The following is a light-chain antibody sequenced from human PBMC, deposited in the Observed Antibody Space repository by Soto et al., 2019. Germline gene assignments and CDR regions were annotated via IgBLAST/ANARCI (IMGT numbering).Light chain of an antibody. Sequence: QSALTQPPSASGSPGQSVTISCTGSSSDVGGYNYVSWYQQHPGKAPKLMIHEVNKRPSGVPDRFSGSKSGNTASLTVSGLXXEDXXXYYCSSYAGSNHNWVFGGGTKLTVL. V-gene: IGLV2-8*01. CDR3: SSYAGSNHNWV. J-gene: IGLJ3*02. CDR2: EVN. CDR1: SSDVGGYNY.